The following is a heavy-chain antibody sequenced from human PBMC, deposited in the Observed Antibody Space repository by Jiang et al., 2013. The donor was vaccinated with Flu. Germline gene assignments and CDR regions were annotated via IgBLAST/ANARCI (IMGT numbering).Heavy chain of an antibody. CDR3: ARHWFAPTGYDAFDI. Sequence: GAEVKKPGESLRISCKGSGYNFTTSWITWVRQMPGKGLEWMGRIDPSDSYTNYSPSFQGHVTISADKSISTAYLQWSSLKASDTAMYYCARHWFAPTGYDAFDIWGQGTMVTVSS. D-gene: IGHD4-17*01. CDR1: GYNFTTSW. V-gene: IGHV5-10-1*01. J-gene: IGHJ3*02. CDR2: IDPSDSYT.